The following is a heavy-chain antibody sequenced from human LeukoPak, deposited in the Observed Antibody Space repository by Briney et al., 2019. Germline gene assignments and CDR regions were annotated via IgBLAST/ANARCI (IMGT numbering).Heavy chain of an antibody. Sequence: GGSLRLSCAASGFTVSSNYMNWVRQAPGKGLEWVSVIYSGRSTNYADSVRGRFTISRDNSKNTLYLQMNSLRAEDAAVYYCARAPVTSCSGVLCYPFDYWGQGTLVTVSS. J-gene: IGHJ4*02. CDR3: ARAPVTSCSGVLCYPFDY. CDR1: GFTVSSNY. CDR2: IYSGRST. V-gene: IGHV3-53*01. D-gene: IGHD2-15*01.